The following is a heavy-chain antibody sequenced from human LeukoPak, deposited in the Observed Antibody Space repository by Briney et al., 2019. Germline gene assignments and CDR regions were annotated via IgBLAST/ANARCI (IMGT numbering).Heavy chain of an antibody. D-gene: IGHD2-2*01. J-gene: IGHJ5*02. CDR3: AKSSLMVPAAIAHWFDP. V-gene: IGHV4-61*02. CDR1: GGSISSGSYY. Sequence: SETLSLTCTVSGGSISSGSYYWSWIRQPAGKGLEWIGRIYTSGSTNYNPSLKSRVTISVDTSKNQFSLKLSSVTAADTAVYYCAKSSLMVPAAIAHWFDPWGPGTLVTVSS. CDR2: IYTSGST.